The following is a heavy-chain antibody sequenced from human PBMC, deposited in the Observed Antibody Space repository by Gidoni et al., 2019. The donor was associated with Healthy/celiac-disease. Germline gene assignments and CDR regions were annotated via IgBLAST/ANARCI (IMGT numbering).Heavy chain of an antibody. CDR2: IYYSGST. V-gene: IGHV4-59*01. CDR3: AREGTDAFDI. CDR1: GGSISSYY. J-gene: IGHJ3*02. D-gene: IGHD3-10*01. Sequence: QVQLPESGPGLVRPSETLSLTCTGLGGSISSYYWSWIRQPPGEGLEWIVYIYYSGSTNYNPSLKSRVTISVDTSKNQFSLKLSSVTAAYTAVYYCAREGTDAFDIWGQGTMVTVSS.